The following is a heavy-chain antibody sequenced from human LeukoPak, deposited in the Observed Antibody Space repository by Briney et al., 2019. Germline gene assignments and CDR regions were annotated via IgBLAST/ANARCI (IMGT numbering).Heavy chain of an antibody. J-gene: IGHJ6*02. D-gene: IGHD3-10*01. CDR2: ISGSGGST. CDR1: GFTFSSYA. Sequence: GGSLRLSCAASGFTFSSYAMSWVRQAPGKGLEWVSAISGSGGSTYYADSVKGRFTISRDNSKNTLYLRMNSLRAEDTAVYYCAKYGLTMVRGVIVQLGGMDVWGQGATVTVSS. CDR3: AKYGLTMVRGVIVQLGGMDV. V-gene: IGHV3-23*01.